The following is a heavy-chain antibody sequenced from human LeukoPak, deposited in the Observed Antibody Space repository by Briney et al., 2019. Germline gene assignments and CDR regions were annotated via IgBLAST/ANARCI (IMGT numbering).Heavy chain of an antibody. V-gene: IGHV4-38-2*02. CDR2: IFHSGST. CDR1: DYSISSGYY. D-gene: IGHD6-13*01. Sequence: SETLSPTCTVSDYSISSGYYWGWIRQPPGKGLEWIGSIFHSGSTYYNPSLKSRVTISVDTSKNQFSLKLNSVTAADTAVYYCAREGSSWYDYWGQGTLVTVSS. CDR3: AREGSSWYDY. J-gene: IGHJ4*02.